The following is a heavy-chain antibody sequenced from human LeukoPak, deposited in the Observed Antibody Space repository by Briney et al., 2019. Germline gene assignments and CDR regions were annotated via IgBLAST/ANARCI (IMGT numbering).Heavy chain of an antibody. J-gene: IGHJ6*03. Sequence: SVKVSCKASGGTFSSYTISWVRQAPGQGLEWMGRIIPILGIANYAQKFQSRVTITADKSTSTAYMEQSSLRYEDTAVYYCARDSHYSNIDQPSVLANYYYYYMDVSGKGTTVTVSS. CDR2: IIPILGIA. V-gene: IGHV1-69*04. CDR1: GGTFSSYT. CDR3: ARDSHYSNIDQPSVLANYYYYYMDV. D-gene: IGHD4-11*01.